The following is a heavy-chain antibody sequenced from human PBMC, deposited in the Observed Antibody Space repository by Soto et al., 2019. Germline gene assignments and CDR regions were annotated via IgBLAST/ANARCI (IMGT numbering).Heavy chain of an antibody. Sequence: SGPTLVNPTETLTLTCTVSGFSLSSAGMGVSWIRQPPGKALEWLAHIFSNDEKSYSTSLKSRLIISKDTSKSQVVLIMTNMDPVDTATYYCARIRVGRQLGGFDPWGQGILVTV. CDR2: IFSNDEK. CDR3: ARIRVGRQLGGFDP. D-gene: IGHD3-16*01. V-gene: IGHV2-26*01. J-gene: IGHJ5*02. CDR1: GFSLSSAGMG.